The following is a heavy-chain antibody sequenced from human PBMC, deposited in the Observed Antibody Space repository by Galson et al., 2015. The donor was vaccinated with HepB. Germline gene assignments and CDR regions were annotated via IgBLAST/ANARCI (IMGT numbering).Heavy chain of an antibody. CDR2: IYSGGST. CDR1: GFTVSSNY. CDR3: RVTIPGAVYYYYYGMDV. Sequence: SLRLSCAASGFTVSSNYMSWVRQAPGKGLEWVSVIYSGGSTYYADSVKGRFTISRDNSKNTLYLQMNSLRAEDTAVYYCRVTIPGAVYYYYYGMDVWGQGTTVTVSS. V-gene: IGHV3-53*01. J-gene: IGHJ6*02. D-gene: IGHD3-3*01.